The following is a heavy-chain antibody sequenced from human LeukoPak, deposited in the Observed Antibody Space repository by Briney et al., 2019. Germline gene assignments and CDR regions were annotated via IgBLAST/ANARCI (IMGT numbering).Heavy chain of an antibody. CDR3: ASLQKPGWFDP. CDR2: IHTSGST. CDR1: GGSISSGSYY. D-gene: IGHD4-11*01. Sequence: SQTLSLTCTVSGGSISSGSYYWSWIRQPAGKGLEWIGRIHTSGSTNHNPSLKSRVTISVDTSKNQFSLKLSSVTAADTALYYCASLQKPGWFDPWGQGTLVTVSS. J-gene: IGHJ5*02. V-gene: IGHV4-61*02.